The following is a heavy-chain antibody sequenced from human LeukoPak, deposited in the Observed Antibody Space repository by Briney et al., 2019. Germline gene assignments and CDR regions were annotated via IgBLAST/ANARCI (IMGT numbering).Heavy chain of an antibody. V-gene: IGHV4-59*01. CDR1: GGSISSYY. D-gene: IGHD3-22*01. J-gene: IGHJ1*01. CDR2: IYYSGST. Sequence: SETLSLICTVSGGSISSYYWSWIRQPPGKGLEWIGYIYYSGSTNYNPSLKSRVTISVDTSKNQFSLKLSSVTAADTAVYYCASTMTYFQHWGQGTLVTVSS. CDR3: ASTMTYFQH.